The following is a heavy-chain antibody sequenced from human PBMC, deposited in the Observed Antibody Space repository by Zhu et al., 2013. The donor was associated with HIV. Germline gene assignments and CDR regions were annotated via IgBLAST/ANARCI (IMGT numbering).Heavy chain of an antibody. J-gene: IGHJ4*02. D-gene: IGHD3-22*01. CDR1: GYTFTGYY. V-gene: IGHV1-2*02. CDR2: INPNSGGT. Sequence: QVQLVQSGAEVKKPGASVKVPCKASGYTFTGYYMHWVRQAPGQGLEWMGWINPNSGGTNYAQKFQGRVTMTRDTSISTAYMELSRLRSDDTAVYYCARDVKVDSSGYYLVDYWGQGTLVTVSS. CDR3: ARDVKVDSSGYYLVDY.